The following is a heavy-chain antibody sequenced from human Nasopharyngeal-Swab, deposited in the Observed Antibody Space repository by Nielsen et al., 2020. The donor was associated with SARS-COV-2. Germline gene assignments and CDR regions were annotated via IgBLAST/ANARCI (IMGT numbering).Heavy chain of an antibody. CDR1: GFTFSSYG. Sequence: SLKISCAASGFTFSSYGMHWVRQAPGKGLEWVTLISYDGSNKYYADSVKGRFTISRDNSKNTLYLQINSLRAEDTAVYYCAKDRSNYDYFDYWGQGTLVTVSS. CDR2: ISYDGSNK. J-gene: IGHJ4*02. CDR3: AKDRSNYDYFDY. V-gene: IGHV3-30*18. D-gene: IGHD1-26*01.